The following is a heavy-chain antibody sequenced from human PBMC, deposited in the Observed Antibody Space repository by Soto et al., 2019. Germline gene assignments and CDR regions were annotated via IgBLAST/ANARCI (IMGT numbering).Heavy chain of an antibody. CDR2: IKQDGNER. V-gene: IGHV3-7*03. CDR3: ARDGPLSSPTSGWFDP. CDR1: GFTFSSYW. D-gene: IGHD2-2*01. J-gene: IGHJ5*02. Sequence: EVQVVESGGGLVQPGGSLRLSCVASGFTFSSYWMSWVRQAPGKGLEWVANIKQDGNERHYMDSVKGRFTISRDNAKNSLDLIMNSLKTEDTAMYYCARDGPLSSPTSGWFDPWGQGTLAIVSS.